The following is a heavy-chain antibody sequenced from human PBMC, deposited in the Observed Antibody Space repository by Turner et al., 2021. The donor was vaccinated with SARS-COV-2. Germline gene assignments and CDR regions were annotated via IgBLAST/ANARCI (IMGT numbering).Heavy chain of an antibody. Sequence: QVQLVQSGAEVKKPGASVKVSCKVSGYTLIELSMHWVRQAPGKGLEWMGGFDPDDGETIYAQKFQGRVTMTEDTSTDTAYMELSSLRSEDTAVYYCATGYAYCGADCSIDYWGQGTLVTVSS. D-gene: IGHD2-21*02. V-gene: IGHV1-24*01. CDR1: GYTLIELS. CDR3: ATGYAYCGADCSIDY. CDR2: FDPDDGET. J-gene: IGHJ4*02.